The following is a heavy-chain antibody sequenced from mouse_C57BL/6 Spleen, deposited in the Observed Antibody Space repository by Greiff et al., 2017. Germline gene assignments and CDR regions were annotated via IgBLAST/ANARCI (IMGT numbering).Heavy chain of an antibody. J-gene: IGHJ4*01. CDR3: ARVYGSSYDNAMDY. D-gene: IGHD1-1*01. CDR1: GYAFSSYW. CDR2: IYPGDGDT. V-gene: IGHV1-80*01. Sequence: QVQLKQSGAELVKPGASVKISCKASGYAFSSYWMNWVKQRPGKGLEWIGQIYPGDGDTNYNGKFKGKATLTADKSSSTAYMQLSSLTSEDSAVYFCARVYGSSYDNAMDYWGQGTSVTVSS.